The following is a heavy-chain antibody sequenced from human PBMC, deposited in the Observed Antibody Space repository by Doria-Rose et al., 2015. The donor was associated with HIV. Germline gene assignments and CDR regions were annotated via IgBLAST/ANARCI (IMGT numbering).Heavy chain of an antibody. Sequence: SLRLSFAASGFTFHDYGMSWVRQVPGKGLEWVSVINWNGGTTHYAVSVKGRFTISRDNAENSLFLEMKNLRAEDTALYYCARGISYSTSVYFDYWGQGSLVTVSS. CDR2: INWNGGTT. J-gene: IGHJ4*02. CDR3: ARGISYSTSVYFDY. CDR1: GFTFHDYG. V-gene: IGHV3-20*03. D-gene: IGHD6-13*01.